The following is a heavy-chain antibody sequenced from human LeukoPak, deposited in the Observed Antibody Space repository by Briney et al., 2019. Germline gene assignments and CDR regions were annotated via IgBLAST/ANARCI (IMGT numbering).Heavy chain of an antibody. CDR1: GFTFSRYG. Sequence: PGGSLRLSCAASGFTFSRYGMSWVRQAPGKGLEWVSVISDSGGSTYYTDSVKGRFTISRDNSKNTLYLQMNSLRAEDTAVYYCAKGPYYDLEYAFDIWGQGTMVTVSS. CDR3: AKGPYYDLEYAFDI. V-gene: IGHV3-23*01. J-gene: IGHJ3*02. D-gene: IGHD3/OR15-3a*01. CDR2: ISDSGGST.